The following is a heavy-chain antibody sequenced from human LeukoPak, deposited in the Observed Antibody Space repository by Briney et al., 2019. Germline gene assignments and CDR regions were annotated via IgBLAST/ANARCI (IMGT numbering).Heavy chain of an antibody. V-gene: IGHV3-30*01. D-gene: IGHD2-2*02. J-gene: IGHJ6*03. CDR1: GFTFSSYA. CDR3: ARSGQRYCSSTSCYMETIGSPMDV. CDR2: ISYDGSNK. Sequence: PGRSLRLSCAASGFTFSSYAMHWVRQAPGKGLEWVAVISYDGSNKYYADSVKGRFTISRDNSKNTLYLQMNSLRAEDTAVYYCARSGQRYCSSTSCYMETIGSPMDVWGKGTTVTVSS.